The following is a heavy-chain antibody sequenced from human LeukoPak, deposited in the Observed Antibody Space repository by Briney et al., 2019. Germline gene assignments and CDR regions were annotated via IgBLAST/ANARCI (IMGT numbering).Heavy chain of an antibody. D-gene: IGHD5-24*01. CDR3: ARHLKWLFYGMDV. CDR1: GGSISSSSYY. CDR2: VYYSGNT. Sequence: SETLSLTCTVSGGSISSSSYYWSWIRQSPGKGLEWIGYVYYSGNTNYNPSLKSRVTISVDTSMNQFSLKLNSVTAADTAVYYCARHLKWLFYGMDVWGQGTTVTVSS. V-gene: IGHV4-61*05. J-gene: IGHJ6*02.